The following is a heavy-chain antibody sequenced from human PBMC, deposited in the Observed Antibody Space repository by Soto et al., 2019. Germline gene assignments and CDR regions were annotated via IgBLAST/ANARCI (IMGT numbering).Heavy chain of an antibody. Sequence: QVQLVQSGAEVKKPGSSVKVSCKASGGTFSSYAISWVRQAPGQGLEWMGGIIPIFGTANYAQKFQGRVTITADEPTTPGYMEHSGQRSEDTAVYYCAREAPPKSGYSGYVGGAFDIWGQGTMVTVSS. J-gene: IGHJ3*02. CDR3: AREAPPKSGYSGYVGGAFDI. CDR1: GGTFSSYA. V-gene: IGHV1-69*12. CDR2: IIPIFGTA. D-gene: IGHD5-12*01.